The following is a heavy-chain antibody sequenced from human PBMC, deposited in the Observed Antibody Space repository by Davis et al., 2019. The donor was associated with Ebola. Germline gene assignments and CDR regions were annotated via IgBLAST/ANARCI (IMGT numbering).Heavy chain of an antibody. J-gene: IGHJ4*02. Sequence: GESLKISCAASGFTFSSYSMNWVRQAPGKGLEWVSSISSSSSYIYYADSVKGRFTISRDNAKNSLYLQMNSLRAEDTAVYYCARDGYYDSSGYWWGQGTLVTVSS. CDR1: GFTFSSYS. V-gene: IGHV3-21*01. CDR2: ISSSSSYI. CDR3: ARDGYYDSSGYW. D-gene: IGHD3-22*01.